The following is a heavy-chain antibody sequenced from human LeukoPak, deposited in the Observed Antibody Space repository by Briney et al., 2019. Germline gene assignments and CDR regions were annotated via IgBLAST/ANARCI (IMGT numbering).Heavy chain of an antibody. Sequence: ASVKVSCKASGYTFTSYDINWVRQATGQGLEWMGWMNPNSGNTGYAQKFQGRVTITADKSTSTAYMELSSLRSEDTAVYYCARHYDSSGKRGSYYYYGMDVWGQGTTVTVSS. CDR2: MNPNSGNT. J-gene: IGHJ6*02. CDR3: ARHYDSSGKRGSYYYYGMDV. D-gene: IGHD3-22*01. V-gene: IGHV1-8*01. CDR1: GYTFTSYD.